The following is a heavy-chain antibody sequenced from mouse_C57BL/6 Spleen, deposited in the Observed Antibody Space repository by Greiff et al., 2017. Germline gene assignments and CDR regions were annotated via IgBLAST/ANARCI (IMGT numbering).Heavy chain of an antibody. V-gene: IGHV7-3*01. D-gene: IGHD2-5*01. J-gene: IGHJ4*01. CDR2: IRNKANGYTT. CDR1: GFTFTDYY. Sequence: EVKVEESGGGLVQPGGSLSLSCAASGFTFTDYYMSWVRQPPGKALEWLGFIRNKANGYTTEYSASVKGRFTISRDNSQSILYLQMNALRAEDSATYYCARIYYSNYDHAMDYWGQGTSVTVSS. CDR3: ARIYYSNYDHAMDY.